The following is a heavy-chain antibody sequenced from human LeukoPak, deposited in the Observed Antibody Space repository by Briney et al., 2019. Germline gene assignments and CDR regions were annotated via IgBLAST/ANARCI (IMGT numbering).Heavy chain of an antibody. CDR3: AKFLPTHIVVANYYFDY. CDR2: ISGSGGST. J-gene: IGHJ4*02. V-gene: IGHV3-23*01. Sequence: PGGSLRLSCAASGFTFSSYAMSWVRQASGKGLGWVSAISGSGGSTYYADSVKGRFTISRDNSKNTLYLQMNSLRAEDTAVYYCAKFLPTHIVVANYYFDYWGQGTLVTVSS. CDR1: GFTFSSYA. D-gene: IGHD2-21*01.